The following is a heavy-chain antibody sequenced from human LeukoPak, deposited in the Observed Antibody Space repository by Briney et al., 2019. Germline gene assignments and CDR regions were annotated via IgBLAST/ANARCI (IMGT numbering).Heavy chain of an antibody. V-gene: IGHV4-34*01. Sequence: SETLSLTCAVYGGSFSGYYWSWIRQPPGKGLEWIGEINHSGSTNYNPSLKSRVTISVDTSKNQFSLKLSSVTAADTAVYYCARSLLVLVRTGSYYYYGMDVWGQGTTVTVSS. J-gene: IGHJ6*02. CDR2: INHSGST. CDR1: GGSFSGYY. CDR3: ARSLLVLVRTGSYYYYGMDV. D-gene: IGHD1-1*01.